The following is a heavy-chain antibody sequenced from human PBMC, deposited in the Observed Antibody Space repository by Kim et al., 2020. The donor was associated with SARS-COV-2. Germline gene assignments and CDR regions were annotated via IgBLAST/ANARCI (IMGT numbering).Heavy chain of an antibody. Sequence: ASVKVSCKASGYDFSANYIHWVRQAPGQRFEWMGWIDPSSGRTSRPPKCLGRVTMTRDTSINTAYLDVPNLTSDDAAVYYCARSPPAYTYDTVGLWFDPW. CDR2: IDPSSGRT. V-gene: IGHV1-2*02. CDR3: ARSPPAYTYDTVGLWFDP. D-gene: IGHD3-16*01. J-gene: IGHJ5*02. CDR1: GYDFSANY.